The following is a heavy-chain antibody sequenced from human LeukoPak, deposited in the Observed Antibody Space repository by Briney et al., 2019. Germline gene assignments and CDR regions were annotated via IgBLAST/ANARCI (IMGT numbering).Heavy chain of an antibody. Sequence: PSETLSLTYPLYGGSFSGYYWSWTRQPPGKGREWIGEINHSGSTTYHQSLKSRVNISVDTSKNPFYLKLSSVSAGDTAVYYCARGRAFDIWGQGTLVTVSS. J-gene: IGHJ4*02. CDR1: GGSFSGYY. V-gene: IGHV4-34*01. CDR3: ARGRAFDI. CDR2: INHSGST. D-gene: IGHD3-9*01.